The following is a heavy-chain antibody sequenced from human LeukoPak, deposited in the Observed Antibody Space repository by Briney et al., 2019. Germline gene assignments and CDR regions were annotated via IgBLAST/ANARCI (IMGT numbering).Heavy chain of an antibody. CDR1: GGSISSYY. J-gene: IGHJ6*02. CDR2: IYYSGST. D-gene: IGHD3-10*01. V-gene: IGHV4-59*12. CDR3: ARDRSSGSYRYYYYGMDV. Sequence: SETLTLTCTVSGGSISSYYWSWIRQPPGKGLEWIGYIYYSGSTNYNPSLKSRVTISVDTSKNQFSLKLSSVTAADTAVYYCARDRSSGSYRYYYYGMDVWGQGTTVTVSS.